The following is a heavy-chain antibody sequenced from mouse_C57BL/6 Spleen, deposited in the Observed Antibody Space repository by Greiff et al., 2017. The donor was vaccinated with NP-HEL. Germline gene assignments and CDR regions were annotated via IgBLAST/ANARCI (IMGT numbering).Heavy chain of an antibody. V-gene: IGHV1-69*01. J-gene: IGHJ4*01. D-gene: IGHD1-1*01. CDR3: ARSATVVATRDYYAMDY. CDR2: IDPSDSYT. CDR1: GYTFTSYW. Sequence: VKLMESGAELVMPGASVKLSCKASGYTFTSYWMHWVKQRPGQGLEWIGEIDPSDSYTNYNQKFKGKSTLTVDKSSSTAYMQLSSLTSEDSAVYYCARSATVVATRDYYAMDYWGQGTSVTVSS.